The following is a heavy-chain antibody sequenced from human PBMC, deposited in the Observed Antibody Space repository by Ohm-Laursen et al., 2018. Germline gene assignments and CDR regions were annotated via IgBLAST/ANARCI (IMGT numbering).Heavy chain of an antibody. J-gene: IGHJ3*02. V-gene: IGHV3-48*01. CDR3: ARDQTYASDI. CDR1: GFSFSSYA. CDR2: ISGRSSTK. Sequence: GSLRLSCAASGFSFSSYAVTWVRQAPGKGLEWVSYISGRSSTKYYADSVKGRFTISRDNAKNSLYLQMNSLRAEDMAVYYCARDQTYASDIWGQGTEVTVSS.